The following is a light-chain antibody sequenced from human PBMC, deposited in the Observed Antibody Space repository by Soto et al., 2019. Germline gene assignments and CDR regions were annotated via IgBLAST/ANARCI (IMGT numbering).Light chain of an antibody. CDR3: QQYGSSPWT. V-gene: IGKV3-20*01. J-gene: IGKJ1*01. CDR2: GAS. CDR1: QSVSSSY. Sequence: EIVLTQSPGTLSLSPGERATLSCRASQSVSSSYLAWYQQKTGQAPRLLIYGASSRATGIPDRFSGSGSGTDFTLTISRLEPEDFAEYYCQQYGSSPWTFGQGTKVEIK.